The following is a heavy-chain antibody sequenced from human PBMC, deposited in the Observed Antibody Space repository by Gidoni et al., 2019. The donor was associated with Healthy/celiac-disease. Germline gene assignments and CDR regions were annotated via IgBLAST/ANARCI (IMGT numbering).Heavy chain of an antibody. J-gene: IGHJ4*02. CDR2: IYYGGST. CDR1: GGSISSSSYY. V-gene: IGHV4-39*01. CDR3: ARPSGSYGPEDY. Sequence: QLQLQESGPGLVKPSETLSLTCTVSGGSISSSSYYWGWIRQPPGKGLEWIGSIYYGGSTYYNPSLKSRVTISVDTSKNQFSLKLSSVTAADTAVYYCARPSGSYGPEDYWGQGTLVTVSS. D-gene: IGHD1-26*01.